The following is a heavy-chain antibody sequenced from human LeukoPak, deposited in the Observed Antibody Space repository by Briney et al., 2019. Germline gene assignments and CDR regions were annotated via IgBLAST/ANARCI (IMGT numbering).Heavy chain of an antibody. J-gene: IGHJ6*02. D-gene: IGHD1-26*01. CDR2: IRSKGNNYAT. V-gene: IGHV3-73*01. Sequence: SGGSLRLSCAASGFTFSGSAMHWVRQASGKGLEWVGRIRSKGNNYATAYAASVKGRFTISRDDSRKTAFLQMNSLKIEDTAVYYCAPVGPGVMDIWGQGTTVTVSS. CDR3: APVGPGVMDI. CDR1: GFTFSGSA.